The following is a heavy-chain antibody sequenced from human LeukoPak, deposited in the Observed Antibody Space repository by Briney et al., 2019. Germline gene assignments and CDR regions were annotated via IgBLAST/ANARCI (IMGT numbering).Heavy chain of an antibody. V-gene: IGHV5-51*01. Sequence: GESLKISCKGSGYSFTSYWIGWVRQMPGKGLEWMGIIYPGDSDTRYSPSFQGQVTISADKSISTAYLQWSSLKASDTAMYYCARHARIYGYSGYDWVDYWGQGTLVTVSS. CDR3: ARHARIYGYSGYDWVDY. D-gene: IGHD5-12*01. CDR1: GYSFTSYW. J-gene: IGHJ4*02. CDR2: IYPGDSDT.